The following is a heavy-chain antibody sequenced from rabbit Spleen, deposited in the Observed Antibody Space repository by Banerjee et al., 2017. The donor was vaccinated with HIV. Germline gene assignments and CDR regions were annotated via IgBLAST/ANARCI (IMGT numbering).Heavy chain of an antibody. Sequence: QSLEESGGDLVKPGASLTLTCTASGFSSSSGYYMCWVRQAPGKGLEWIACINTATAKAVYATWAKGRFTISKTSSTTVTLQMTSLTVADTATYFCARDAGTSFSTYGMDLWGPGTLVTVS. D-gene: IGHD8-1*01. CDR2: INTATAKA. CDR1: GFSSSSGYY. V-gene: IGHV1S40*01. CDR3: ARDAGTSFSTYGMDL. J-gene: IGHJ6*01.